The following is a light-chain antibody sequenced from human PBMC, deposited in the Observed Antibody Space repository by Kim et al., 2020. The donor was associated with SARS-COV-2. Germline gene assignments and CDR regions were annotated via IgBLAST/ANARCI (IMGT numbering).Light chain of an antibody. Sequence: PGQPARFPCSVDALQIQYVYWFQQKPVQAPVVVIYEDTARPSGIPERFSGSTSGTTVTLTISGVQAEDEADYYCQSADSSDTFWVFGGGTQLTVL. CDR2: EDT. V-gene: IGLV3-25*03. CDR3: QSADSSDTFWV. J-gene: IGLJ3*02. CDR1: ALQIQY.